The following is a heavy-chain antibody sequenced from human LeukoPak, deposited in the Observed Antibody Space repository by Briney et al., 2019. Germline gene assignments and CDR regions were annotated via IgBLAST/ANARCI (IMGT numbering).Heavy chain of an antibody. CDR1: GYTFTSYD. CDR2: ISAYNGNT. Sequence: ASVKVSCKASGYTFTSYDINWVRQATGQGLEWMGWISAYNGNTNYAQKLQGRVTMTTDTSTSTAYMELRSLRSDDTAVYYCARDLPYDILTGEDAFDIWGQGTMVTVSS. D-gene: IGHD3-9*01. CDR3: ARDLPYDILTGEDAFDI. V-gene: IGHV1-18*01. J-gene: IGHJ3*02.